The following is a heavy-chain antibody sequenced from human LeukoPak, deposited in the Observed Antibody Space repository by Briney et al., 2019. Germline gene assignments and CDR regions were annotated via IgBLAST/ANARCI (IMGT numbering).Heavy chain of an antibody. V-gene: IGHV3-11*01. CDR3: ARDSIAVAGTEFDY. J-gene: IGHJ4*02. CDR1: GFTISDHY. D-gene: IGHD6-19*01. CDR2: IRSSDSSA. Sequence: GGSLRLSCAASGFTISDHYMDWVRQAPGKGLEWVSYIRSSDSSAYYADSVGGRFTISRDNAKNSLYLQMNSLRVEDTAVYYCARDSIAVAGTEFDYWGQGTLVTVSS.